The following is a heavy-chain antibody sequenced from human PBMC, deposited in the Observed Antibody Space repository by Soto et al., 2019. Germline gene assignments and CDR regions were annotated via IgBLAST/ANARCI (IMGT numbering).Heavy chain of an antibody. CDR3: ARHGAYSTSVYYYYGMDV. D-gene: IGHD6-13*01. CDR1: CGAINSTVYY. CDR2: SNYGGPT. Sequence: SETLSLTCTVSCGAINSTVYYWGWIRQPPGKGLEWIGSSNYGGPTYYSPSLQSRVTISLDTAKNHFSLNLRSVTAADTAVYYCARHGAYSTSVYYYYGMDVWGQGTTVTVSS. J-gene: IGHJ6*02. V-gene: IGHV4-39*01.